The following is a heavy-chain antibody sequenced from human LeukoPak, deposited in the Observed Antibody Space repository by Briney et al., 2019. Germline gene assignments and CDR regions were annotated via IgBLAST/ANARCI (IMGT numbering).Heavy chain of an antibody. CDR3: ARVRFNYGLGSYLSSYYFDY. CDR2: IGTAGDT. J-gene: IGHJ4*02. V-gene: IGHV3-13*01. Sequence: GGSLRLSCAASGFTFSSYDMHWVRQATGKGLEWVSAIGTAGDTYYPGSVKGRFTISRENAKNSLYLQMNSLRAEDTAVYYCARVRFNYGLGSYLSSYYFDYWGQGTLVTVSS. CDR1: GFTFSSYD. D-gene: IGHD3-10*01.